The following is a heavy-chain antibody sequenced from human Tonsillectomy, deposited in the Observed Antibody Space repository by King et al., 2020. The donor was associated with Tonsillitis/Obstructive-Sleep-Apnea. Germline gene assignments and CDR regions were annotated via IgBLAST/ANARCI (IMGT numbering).Heavy chain of an antibody. CDR2: RNAVNGKT. CDR1: GYTFTTYA. J-gene: IGHJ3*02. V-gene: IGHV1-3*01. CDR3: ARDDSDAFDI. D-gene: IGHD2-21*01. Sequence: QLVQSGAEVKKPGASVKVSCKASGYTFTTYAIHCVRQSPGQRLDWMVGRNAVNGKTKYSKKFQGRVTITRDTSATTAYMGLSSLRSEDTAVYYCARDDSDAFDIWGQGTMVTVSS.